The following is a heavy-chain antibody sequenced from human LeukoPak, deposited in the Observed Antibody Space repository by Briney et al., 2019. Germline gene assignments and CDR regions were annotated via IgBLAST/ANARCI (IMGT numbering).Heavy chain of an antibody. J-gene: IGHJ4*01. Sequence: GASVKVSCKASGGTFSSYAISWVRQAPGQGLEWMGGIIPIFGTANYAQKFQGRVTITADESTSTAYMELSSLRSEDTAVYYCARDQYHLLSNLDYWGHPTLVTLSS. CDR2: IIPIFGTA. CDR1: GGTFSSYA. D-gene: IGHD2-2*01. V-gene: IGHV1-69*13. CDR3: ARDQYHLLSNLDY.